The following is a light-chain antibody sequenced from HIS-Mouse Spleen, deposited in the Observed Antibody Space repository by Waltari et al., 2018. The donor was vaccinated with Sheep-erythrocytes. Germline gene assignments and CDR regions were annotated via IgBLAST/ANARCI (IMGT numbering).Light chain of an antibody. CDR3: QVWDSSSDPVV. V-gene: IGLV3-21*02. CDR1: NIGSKS. CDR2: GDS. Sequence: SYVLTQPPSVSVAPGQTARITCGGNNIGSKSVHWDQQKPGQAPVLGVYGDSDRPSGIPGRFSGSNSGNTATLTISRVEAGDEADYYCQVWDSSSDPVVFGGGTKLTVL. J-gene: IGLJ2*01.